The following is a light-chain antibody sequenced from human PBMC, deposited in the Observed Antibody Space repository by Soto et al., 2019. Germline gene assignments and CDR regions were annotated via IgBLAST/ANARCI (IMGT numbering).Light chain of an antibody. CDR1: QSVSRSN. V-gene: IGKV3-20*01. J-gene: IGKJ4*01. CDR3: QQYGTSPLT. CDR2: GAS. Sequence: EIVLTQSPGTLSLSPGERATLSCRASQSVSRSNLAWYQQRPGQAPGLLIYGASNLATGIPDRFSGSGSGTDFTLTISRLEPEDFAVFYCQQYGTSPLTFGGGTKVEIK.